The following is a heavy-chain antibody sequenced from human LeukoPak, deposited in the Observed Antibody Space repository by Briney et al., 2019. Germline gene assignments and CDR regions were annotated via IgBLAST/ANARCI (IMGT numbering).Heavy chain of an antibody. Sequence: GGTLRLSCATSGFTFSHYGMHWVRQAPGRGLDWVAHIRYDESDKYYADSVKGRFTISRDISKNTVYLQMNSLRVEDTAVYYCAKDFNWAFDYWGQGTLVTVSS. CDR2: IRYDESDK. J-gene: IGHJ4*02. CDR3: AKDFNWAFDY. D-gene: IGHD1-1*01. CDR1: GFTFSHYG. V-gene: IGHV3-30*02.